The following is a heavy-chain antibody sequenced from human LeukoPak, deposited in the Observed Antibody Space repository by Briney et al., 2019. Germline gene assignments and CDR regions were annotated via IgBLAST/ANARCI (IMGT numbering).Heavy chain of an antibody. CDR3: ARGGAFDI. D-gene: IGHD1-26*01. V-gene: IGHV3-11*04. CDR2: IIGSASTI. CDR1: GFTFSNAW. Sequence: GGSLRLSCAASGFTFSNAWMSWVRQVPGKGLEWISYIIGSASTIFYADSVRGRFTISRDNTKNSLYLQMNSLRAEDTAVYYCARGGAFDIWGQGTLVTVSS. J-gene: IGHJ3*02.